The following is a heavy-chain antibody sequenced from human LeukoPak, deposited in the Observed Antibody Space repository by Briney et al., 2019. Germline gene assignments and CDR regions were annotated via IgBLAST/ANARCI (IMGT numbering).Heavy chain of an antibody. V-gene: IGHV3-7*01. D-gene: IGHD5-12*01. CDR2: IRQDGSAR. Sequence: GGSLRLSCEASGFALSSTWMSWVRQSPGRGLEWVADIRQDGSARYYRDSVSGRFTISRDNAKNSLSLQMNSLRVEDTALYYCARDRDCGYGGRCPHFDYWGQGVQVTVSS. J-gene: IGHJ4*02. CDR1: GFALSSTW. CDR3: ARDRDCGYGGRCPHFDY.